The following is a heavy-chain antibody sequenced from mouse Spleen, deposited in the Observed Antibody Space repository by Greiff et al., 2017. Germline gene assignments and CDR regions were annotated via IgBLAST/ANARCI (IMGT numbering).Heavy chain of an antibody. Sequence: EVKLVESGGGLVKLGGSLKLSCAASGFTFSSYAMSWVRQTPEKRLEWVATISSGGGNTYYPDSVKGRFTISRDNAKNTLYLQMSSLKSEDTAMYYCARRGYGSSYGAMDDWGQGTSVTVSS. CDR1: GFTFSSYA. CDR2: ISSGGGNT. J-gene: IGHJ4*01. CDR3: ARRGYGSSYGAMDD. D-gene: IGHD1-1*01. V-gene: IGHV5-9*04.